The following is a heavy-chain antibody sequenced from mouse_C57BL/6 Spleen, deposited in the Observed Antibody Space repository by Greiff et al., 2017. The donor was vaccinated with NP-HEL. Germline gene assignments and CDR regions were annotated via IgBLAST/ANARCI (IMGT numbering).Heavy chain of an antibody. CDR1: GYSFTSYY. CDR3: ARSGYDYDGY. Sequence: VQGVESGPELVKPGASVKISCKASGYSFTSYYIHWVKQRPGQGLEWIGWIYPGSGNTKYNEKFKGKATLTADTSSSTAYMQLSSLTSEDSAVYYCARSGYDYDGYWGQGTTLTVSS. CDR2: IYPGSGNT. J-gene: IGHJ2*01. V-gene: IGHV1-66*01. D-gene: IGHD2-4*01.